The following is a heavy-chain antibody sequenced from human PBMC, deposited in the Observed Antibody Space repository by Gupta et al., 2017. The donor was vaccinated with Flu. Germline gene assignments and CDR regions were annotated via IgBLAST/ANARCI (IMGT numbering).Heavy chain of an antibody. D-gene: IGHD3-3*01. J-gene: IGHJ4*02. CDR3: AKDLVSGYYDFWSGYDY. CDR2: ISGSGGST. CDR1: GFTFSSYA. Sequence: EVQLLESGGGLVQHGGSLRLSCAAPGFTFSSYAMSWVRQAPGKGLEWVSAISGSGGSTYYADSVKGRFTISRDNSKNTLYLQMNSLRAEDTAXYXCAKDLVSGYYDFWSGYDYWGQGTLVTVSS. V-gene: IGHV3-23*01.